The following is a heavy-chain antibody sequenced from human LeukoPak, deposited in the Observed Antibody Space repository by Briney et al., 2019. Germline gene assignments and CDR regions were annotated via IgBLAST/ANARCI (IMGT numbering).Heavy chain of an antibody. D-gene: IGHD6-19*01. CDR3: AKDRRQWLVLGWFDP. Sequence: GGSLRLSCAASGFTFSSYAMHWVRQAPGKGLEWVTVISSDGTDKYYADSVKGRFTISRDNFKNTLYLHMNSLRTEDTAVYYCAKDRRQWLVLGWFDPWGQGTLVTVSS. CDR2: ISSDGTDK. CDR1: GFTFSSYA. J-gene: IGHJ5*02. V-gene: IGHV3-30*18.